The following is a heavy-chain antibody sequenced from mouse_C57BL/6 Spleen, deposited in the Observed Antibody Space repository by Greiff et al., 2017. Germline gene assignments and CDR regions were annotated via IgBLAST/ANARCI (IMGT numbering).Heavy chain of an antibody. J-gene: IGHJ4*01. CDR2: IWRGGST. V-gene: IGHV2-5*01. D-gene: IGHD3-3*01. Sequence: QVQLKESGPGLVQPSQSLSITCTVSGFSLTSYGVHWVRQSPGKGLEWLGVIWRGGSTDYNAAFMSRLSITKDNSKSQVFFKMNSLQADDTAIYCCAKKGGTGYARDYWGQGTSVTVSS. CDR3: AKKGGTGYARDY. CDR1: GFSLTSYG.